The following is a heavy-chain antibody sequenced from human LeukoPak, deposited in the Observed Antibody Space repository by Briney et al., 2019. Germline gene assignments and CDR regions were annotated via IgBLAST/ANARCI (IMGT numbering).Heavy chain of an antibody. V-gene: IGHV4-31*03. CDR3: ASPAPYDSSGYYNY. CDR2: IYYSGST. J-gene: IGHJ4*02. Sequence: PSETLSLTCTVSGGSISSSSYYWGWIRQPPGKGLEWIGYIYYSGSTYYNPSLKSRVTISVDTSKNQFSLQLNSVTAADTAVYYCASPAPYDSSGYYNYWGQGTLVTVSS. CDR1: GGSISSSSYY. D-gene: IGHD3-22*01.